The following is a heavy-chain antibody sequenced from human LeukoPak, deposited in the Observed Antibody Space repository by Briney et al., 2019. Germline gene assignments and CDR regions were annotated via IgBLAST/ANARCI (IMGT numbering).Heavy chain of an antibody. Sequence: PSETLSLTCAVDGGSFSGYYWSWIRQPPGKGLEWIGEINHSGSSNYNPSLKSRVTISVDTSKNQFSLKLSSVTAADTAVYYCARVVVRFWSGYPIDYWGQGTLVTVSS. V-gene: IGHV4-34*01. CDR3: ARVVVRFWSGYPIDY. CDR1: GGSFSGYY. D-gene: IGHD3-3*01. J-gene: IGHJ4*02. CDR2: INHSGSS.